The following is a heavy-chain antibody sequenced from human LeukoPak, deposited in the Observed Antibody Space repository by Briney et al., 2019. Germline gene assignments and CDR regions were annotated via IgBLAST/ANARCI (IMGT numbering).Heavy chain of an antibody. CDR1: GFTFSSYA. D-gene: IGHD3-22*01. Sequence: GGSLRLSCAASGFTFSSYAMSWVRQAPGKGLEWVAVISYDGSNKYYADSVKGRFTISRDNSKNTLYLQMNSLRAEDTAVYYCAKDLGTRWLLKGWGQGTMVTVSS. J-gene: IGHJ3*01. CDR3: AKDLGTRWLLKG. V-gene: IGHV3-30*18. CDR2: ISYDGSNK.